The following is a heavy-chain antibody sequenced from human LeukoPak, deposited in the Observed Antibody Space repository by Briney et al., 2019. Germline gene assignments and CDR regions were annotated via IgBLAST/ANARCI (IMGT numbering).Heavy chain of an antibody. CDR3: ARSYGAFDY. CDR2: ISSDSNSI. CDR1: DFTFTPYS. V-gene: IGHV3-21*04. D-gene: IGHD4-17*01. J-gene: IGHJ4*02. Sequence: PGGYLRLSCAASDFTFTPYSMNWVRQAPGKGLEWVSSISSDSNSIYYADSVKGRFTISRDNAKNSLYLQMNSLRAEDTAMYYCARSYGAFDYWGQGTLVTVSS.